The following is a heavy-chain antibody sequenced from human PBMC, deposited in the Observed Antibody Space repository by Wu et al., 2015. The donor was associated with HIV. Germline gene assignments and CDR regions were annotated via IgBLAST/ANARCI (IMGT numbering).Heavy chain of an antibody. CDR2: ISAYNGNT. CDR1: GYTFTSYG. J-gene: IGHJ6*02. Sequence: QVQLVQSGAEVKKPGASVKVSCKASGYTFTSYGISWVRQAPGQGLEWMGWISAYNGNTNYAQKLQGRVTMTTDTSTSTAYMELRSLRSDDTAVYYCARDCVSTMIVETDGDYYYGMDVWGQGTTVTVSS. V-gene: IGHV1-18*01. D-gene: IGHD3-22*01. CDR3: ARDCVSTMIVETDGDYYYGMDV.